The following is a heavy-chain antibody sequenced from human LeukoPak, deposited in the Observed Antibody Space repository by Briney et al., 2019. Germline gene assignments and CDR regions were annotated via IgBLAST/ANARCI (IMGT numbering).Heavy chain of an antibody. CDR1: GFTVSSNY. J-gene: IGHJ4*02. D-gene: IGHD3-22*01. CDR2: IYSDGST. V-gene: IGHV3-53*01. Sequence: GGSLRLSCAASGFTVSSNYMTWVRQAPGEGLEWLSVIYSDGSTYCADSVKGRFTILRDNSKNTLYLQMNSLRAEDTAVYYCARLPIVVITSGGYWGQGTLVTVSS. CDR3: ARLPIVVITSGGY.